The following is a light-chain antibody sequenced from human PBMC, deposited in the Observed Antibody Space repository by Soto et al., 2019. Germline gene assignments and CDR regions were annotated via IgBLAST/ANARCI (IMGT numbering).Light chain of an antibody. CDR2: GAY. CDR3: QQYGSSPLT. Sequence: EIVLTQSPGTLDLSPGERATLYCRASQSVGSNYLAWYQQKPGQAPRVLIYGAYSRATGITDRFSGSGSGADFTLTISRLEPEDFAVYYCQQYGSSPLTVGGGTQVEIK. J-gene: IGKJ4*01. V-gene: IGKV3-20*01. CDR1: QSVGSNY.